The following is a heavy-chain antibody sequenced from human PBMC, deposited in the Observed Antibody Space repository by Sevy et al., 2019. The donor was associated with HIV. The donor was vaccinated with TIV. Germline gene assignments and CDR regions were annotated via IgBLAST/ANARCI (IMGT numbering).Heavy chain of an antibody. CDR2: INHSGST. CDR1: GGSFSGYY. Sequence: TLSLTCAVYGGSFSGYYWSWIRQPPGKGLEWIGEINHSGSTNYNPSLKSRVTISVDTSKNQFSLKLGSVTAADTAVYYCARGRGCDYWGQGTLVTVSS. D-gene: IGHD6-19*01. J-gene: IGHJ4*02. V-gene: IGHV4-34*01. CDR3: ARGRGCDY.